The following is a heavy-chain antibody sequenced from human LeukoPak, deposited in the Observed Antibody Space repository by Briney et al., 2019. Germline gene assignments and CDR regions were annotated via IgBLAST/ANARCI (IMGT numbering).Heavy chain of an antibody. CDR2: ISGSGGST. D-gene: IGHD3-3*01. CDR1: GFTFSSYG. Sequence: GGSLRLSCAASGFTFSSYGMSWVRQAPGKGLEWVSGISGSGGSTYYADSVKGRFTISRDNSKNTLYLQMNSLRAEDTAVYYCAKGAVPTSGVVIPYFDYWGQGTLVTVSS. J-gene: IGHJ4*02. CDR3: AKGAVPTSGVVIPYFDY. V-gene: IGHV3-23*01.